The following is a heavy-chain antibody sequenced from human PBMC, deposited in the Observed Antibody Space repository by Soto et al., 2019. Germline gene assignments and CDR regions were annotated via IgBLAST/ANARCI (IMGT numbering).Heavy chain of an antibody. D-gene: IGHD1-1*01. J-gene: IGHJ4*02. CDR3: ASAWGGRRER. Sequence: EVQLVESGGGLVQPGGSLRLSCAASGFTFSSYWMSWVRQAPGKGLEWVANIKQDGSEKYYVDSVKGRFTISRDNAKNSRYRKRNTRRAEDTAVYYCASAWGGRRERWGQGTLVTVSS. CDR1: GFTFSSYW. V-gene: IGHV3-7*03. CDR2: IKQDGSEK.